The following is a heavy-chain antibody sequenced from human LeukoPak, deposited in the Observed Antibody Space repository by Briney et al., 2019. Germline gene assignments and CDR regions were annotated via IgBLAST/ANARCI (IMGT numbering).Heavy chain of an antibody. CDR3: ATQGIGLAGGYFDS. J-gene: IGHJ4*02. CDR2: VIPVFGTA. D-gene: IGHD6-19*01. CDR1: GGTFSSYS. V-gene: IGHV1-69*13. Sequence: SVKVSCKASGGTFSSYSLNWVRQAPGQGLEWVGRVIPVFGTAGYAQKFQGRVTITADLSTATAFMELSSLTSDYTALYYCATQGIGLAGGYFDSWGQGTLVTVSS.